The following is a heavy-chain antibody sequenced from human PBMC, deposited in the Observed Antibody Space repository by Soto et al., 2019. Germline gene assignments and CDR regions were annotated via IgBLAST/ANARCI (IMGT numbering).Heavy chain of an antibody. CDR2: LNSDGSFT. CDR3: TRGIYDYGDYAGFDF. V-gene: IGHV3-74*01. J-gene: IGHJ4*02. D-gene: IGHD4-17*01. CDR1: GFTFNTYW. Sequence: EVQLVESGGGLVQPGGSLRLSCAASGFTFNTYWMQLVRQVPGKGPEWVSRLNSDGSFTSYADSVKGRFTVSRDNAKNTVYLQMNSLRVEDTAVYYCTRGIYDYGDYAGFDFWGQGTLVTVSS.